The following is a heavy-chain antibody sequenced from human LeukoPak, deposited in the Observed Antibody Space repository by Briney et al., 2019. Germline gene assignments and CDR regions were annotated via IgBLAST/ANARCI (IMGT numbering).Heavy chain of an antibody. CDR2: INPNSGGT. J-gene: IGHJ4*02. V-gene: IGHV1-2*02. CDR1: GYTFTGYY. Sequence: ASVKVSCKASGYTFTGYYMHWVRQAPGQGLEWMGWINPNSGGTNYAQKFQGRVTMTRDTSISTAYMELSRLRSDDTAVYYCARDSHYASSGLSFDYWGQGTLVTVSS. D-gene: IGHD3-22*01. CDR3: ARDSHYASSGLSFDY.